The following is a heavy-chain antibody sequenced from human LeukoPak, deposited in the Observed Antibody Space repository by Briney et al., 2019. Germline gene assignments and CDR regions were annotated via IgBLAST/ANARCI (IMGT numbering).Heavy chain of an antibody. CDR1: GYLFTSYW. V-gene: IGHV5-51*01. J-gene: IGHJ4*02. CDR2: IYPGDSDT. CDR3: ARYYYDSSGYRGDY. Sequence: GESLQISWKGSGYLFTSYWIGGVRQLPGKGLEWMGIIYPGDSDTRYSPSFQGQVTISADKSISTAYLQWSSLKASDTAMYYCARYYYDSSGYRGDYWGQGTLVTVSS. D-gene: IGHD3-22*01.